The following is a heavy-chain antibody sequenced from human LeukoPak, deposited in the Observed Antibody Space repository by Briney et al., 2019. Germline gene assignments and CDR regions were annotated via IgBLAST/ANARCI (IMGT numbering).Heavy chain of an antibody. CDR2: ISYDGSNK. V-gene: IGHV3-30-3*02. CDR1: GFTFSSYA. CDR3: AKSPSLGGAAWFDP. J-gene: IGHJ5*02. D-gene: IGHD3-16*01. Sequence: GGSLRLSCAASGFTFSSYAMHWVRQAPGKGLEWVAVISYDGSNKYYADSVKGRFTISRDNSKNTLYLQMNSPRAEDTAVYYCAKSPSLGGAAWFDPWGQGTLVTVSS.